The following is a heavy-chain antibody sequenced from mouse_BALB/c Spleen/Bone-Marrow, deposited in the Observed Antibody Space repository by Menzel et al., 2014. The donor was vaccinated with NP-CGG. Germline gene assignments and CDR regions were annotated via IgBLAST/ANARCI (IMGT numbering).Heavy chain of an antibody. Sequence: EVKLVESGGGLVQPGGSLRLSCETSGFTFTDYYMSWVRQPPGKALEWLGFIRNKAKGYTTDYSASVKGRFTISRDSSQSISYLQMNTLRAEDSATYYCARDENVGIYWYFDVWGAGTTVTVSS. V-gene: IGHV7-3*02. CDR1: GFTFTDYY. CDR2: IRNKAKGYTT. CDR3: ARDENVGIYWYFDV. J-gene: IGHJ1*01.